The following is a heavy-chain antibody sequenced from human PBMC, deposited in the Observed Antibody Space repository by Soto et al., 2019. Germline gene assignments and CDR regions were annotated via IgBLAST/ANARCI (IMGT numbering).Heavy chain of an antibody. Sequence: GSLSLSCAASGFTFSGSAMHWVRQASGKGLEWVGRIRSKANSYATAYAASVKGRFTISRDDSKNTAYLQMNSLKTEDTAVYYCTRSNIVATNDYGDVYYYYYGMDVWGQGTTVTVSS. V-gene: IGHV3-73*01. CDR3: TRSNIVATNDYGDVYYYYYGMDV. CDR2: IRSKANSYAT. J-gene: IGHJ6*02. D-gene: IGHD5-12*01. CDR1: GFTFSGSA.